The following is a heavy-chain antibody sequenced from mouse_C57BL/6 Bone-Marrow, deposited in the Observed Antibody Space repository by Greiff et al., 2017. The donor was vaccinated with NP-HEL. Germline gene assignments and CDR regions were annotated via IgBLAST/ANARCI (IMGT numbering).Heavy chain of an antibody. Sequence: VQLQQSGPELVKPGASVKISCKASGYSFTDYNMNWVKQSDGKSLEWIGVINPNYGTTSYNQKFKGKATLTVDQSSSTASMPLISLTSEDSAVYSCDRKGTGGFAYWGQGTLVTVSA. J-gene: IGHJ3*01. CDR3: DRKGTGGFAY. CDR2: INPNYGTT. D-gene: IGHD2-14*01. V-gene: IGHV1-39*01. CDR1: GYSFTDYN.